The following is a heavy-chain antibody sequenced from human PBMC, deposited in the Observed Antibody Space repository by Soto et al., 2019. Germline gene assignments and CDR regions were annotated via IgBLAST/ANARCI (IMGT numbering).Heavy chain of an antibody. CDR1: GGSVSSGSYY. CDR2: IYYSGST. D-gene: IGHD3-3*01. Sequence: PSETLSLTFTVSGGSVSSGSYYWSWIRQPPGKGLEWIGYIYYSGSTNYNPSLKSRVTISVHTSKNQFSLKLSSVTAADPAVYYCARGGYYDFWSGSRCMGACGQGTTVTVS. CDR3: ARGGYYDFWSGSRCMGA. J-gene: IGHJ6*02. V-gene: IGHV4-61*01.